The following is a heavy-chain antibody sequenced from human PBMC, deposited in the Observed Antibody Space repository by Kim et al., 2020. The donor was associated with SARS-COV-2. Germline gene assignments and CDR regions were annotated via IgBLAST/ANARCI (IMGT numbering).Heavy chain of an antibody. CDR2: VSGGGTTT. CDR3: AKDQDILTGYWFDP. D-gene: IGHD3-9*01. CDR1: GFTFRSYA. J-gene: IGHJ5*02. V-gene: IGHV3-23*01. Sequence: GGSLRLSCAASGFTFRSYAMSWVRQAPGKGPEWVSRVSGGGTTTYYADSVKGQFTVSRDNSKNIVYLQMSSLRADDTALYYCAKDQDILTGYWFDPWGQGTLVTVSS.